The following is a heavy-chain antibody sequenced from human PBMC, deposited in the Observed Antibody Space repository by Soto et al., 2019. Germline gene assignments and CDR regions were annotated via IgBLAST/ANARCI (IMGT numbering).Heavy chain of an antibody. V-gene: IGHV1-69*02. CDR3: ATLWPAYQRAVEVYCSNEFDH. Sequence: SVKVSCKASGGSLNNYSINWVRQAPGQGLEWLGTIIPVFGLANYAQKFQARVTLTADKSTSTAYMELRSLRSEDTAVYYCATLWPAYQRAVEVYCSNEFDHWGQGTMVTVYS. CDR1: GGSLNNYS. CDR2: IIPVFGLA. D-gene: IGHD3-16*01. J-gene: IGHJ4*01.